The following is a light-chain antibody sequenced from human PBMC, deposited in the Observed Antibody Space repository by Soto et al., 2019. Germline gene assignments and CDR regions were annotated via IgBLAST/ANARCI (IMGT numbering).Light chain of an antibody. Sequence: DIQMTQSPSSLSASVGDRVTITCQASQDINKNLIWYQQKPGKAPKLLIYDASDLETGVPSRFSGSGSGTGFTFTISSLQPEDFATYYCQQYESLPLTFGQGTKVDIK. V-gene: IGKV1-33*01. CDR1: QDINKN. CDR3: QQYESLPLT. J-gene: IGKJ1*01. CDR2: DAS.